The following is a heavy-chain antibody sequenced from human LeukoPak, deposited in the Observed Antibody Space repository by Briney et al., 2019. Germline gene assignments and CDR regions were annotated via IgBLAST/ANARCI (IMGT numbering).Heavy chain of an antibody. Sequence: SETLSLTCTVSGGSVSSGAYYWSWIRQPPGKGLEWIGYIYYTGSTNYNPSLKSRVTISVDTSKNQFSLKLSSVTAADTAVYYCARGRSYSSSYAGTFDYWGQGTLVTVSS. D-gene: IGHD6-13*01. CDR2: IYYTGST. CDR1: GGSVSSGAYY. J-gene: IGHJ4*02. V-gene: IGHV4-61*08. CDR3: ARGRSYSSSYAGTFDY.